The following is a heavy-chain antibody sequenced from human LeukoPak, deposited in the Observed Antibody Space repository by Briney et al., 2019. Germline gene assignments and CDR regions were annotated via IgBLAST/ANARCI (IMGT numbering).Heavy chain of an antibody. D-gene: IGHD3-22*01. J-gene: IGHJ4*02. V-gene: IGHV3-30*04. CDR3: ARVDGHSSGYRPFDY. Sequence: PGGSLRLSCAASGFTFNNYAMNWVRQAPGKGLEWVAVISYDGSSKYYADSVKGRFTISRDNSKNTVYVQMNSLRAEDTAVYYCARVDGHSSGYRPFDYWGQGTLVTVSS. CDR1: GFTFNNYA. CDR2: ISYDGSSK.